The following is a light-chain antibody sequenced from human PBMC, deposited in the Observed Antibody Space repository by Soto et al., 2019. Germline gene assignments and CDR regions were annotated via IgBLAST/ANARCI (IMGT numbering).Light chain of an antibody. V-gene: IGLV1-47*01. Sequence: QSVLSQPPSAFGTPGQRVTISCSGSSSNIGNHYVYWYQQLPGTTPKLLIYRDDRRPSGVPDRFSGSRSGTSASLAISGLRSEDEADYYCAIWDDSLSRLFGGGTKLTVL. CDR2: RDD. J-gene: IGLJ2*01. CDR3: AIWDDSLSRL. CDR1: SSNIGNHY.